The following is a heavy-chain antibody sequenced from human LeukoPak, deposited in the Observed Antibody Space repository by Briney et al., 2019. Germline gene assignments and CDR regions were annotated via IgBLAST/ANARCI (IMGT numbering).Heavy chain of an antibody. CDR2: ISSSSSYI. CDR1: GFTFSSYS. CDR3: AKVDGVDTAMDHFDY. Sequence: MSGGSLRLSCAASGFTFSSYSMNWVRQAPGKGLEWVSSISSSSSYIYYADSVKGRFTISRDNAKNSLYLQMNSLRAEDTAVYYCAKVDGVDTAMDHFDYWGQGTLVTVSS. J-gene: IGHJ4*02. D-gene: IGHD5-18*01. V-gene: IGHV3-21*04.